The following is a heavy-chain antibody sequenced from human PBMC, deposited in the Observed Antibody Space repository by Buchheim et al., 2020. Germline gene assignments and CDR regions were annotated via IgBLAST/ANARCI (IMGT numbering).Heavy chain of an antibody. V-gene: IGHV3-23*01. D-gene: IGHD3-3*01. Sequence: EVQLLESGGGLVQPGGSLRLSCAASGFTFSSYAMSWVRQAPGKGLEWVSAISGSGGSTYYADSVKGRFTLSRDNSTHTLYLQMNSLRAEDTAVYYCAKGTIFGVGPIKYNWFDPWGQGTLGTVSS. CDR1: GFTFSSYA. CDR3: AKGTIFGVGPIKYNWFDP. CDR2: ISGSGGST. J-gene: IGHJ5*02.